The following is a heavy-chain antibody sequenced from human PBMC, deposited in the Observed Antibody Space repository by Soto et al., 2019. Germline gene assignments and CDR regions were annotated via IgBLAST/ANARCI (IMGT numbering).Heavy chain of an antibody. Sequence: QVQLVQSGAEVRKPGSSVKVSCKASGGTFSTSAMNWVRQAPGQGLEWMGSIIPVFGTATYAQSFQGRLTITADGSTTTGYMELSSLRSEDTAVYYCATQLNGDLDFWGQGTRLIVSS. V-gene: IGHV1-69*15. CDR2: IIPVFGTA. CDR1: GGTFSTSA. J-gene: IGHJ4*02. CDR3: ATQLNGDLDF. D-gene: IGHD7-27*01.